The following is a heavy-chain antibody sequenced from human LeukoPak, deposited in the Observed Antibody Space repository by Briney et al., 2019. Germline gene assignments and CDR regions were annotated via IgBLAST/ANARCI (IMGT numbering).Heavy chain of an antibody. V-gene: IGHV1-46*01. CDR3: ARGDKVDIAARPFDY. J-gene: IGHJ4*02. Sequence: ASVKVSCKASGYTFTSYYMHWVRQAPGQGLEWMGIINPSGGSTNYAQKFQGRVTMTRDTSISTAYMELSRLRSDDTAVYYCARGDKVDIAARPFDYWGQGTLVTVSS. CDR1: GYTFTSYY. D-gene: IGHD6-6*01. CDR2: INPSGGST.